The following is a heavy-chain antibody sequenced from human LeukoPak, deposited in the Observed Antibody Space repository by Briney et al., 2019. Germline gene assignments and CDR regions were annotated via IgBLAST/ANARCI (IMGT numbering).Heavy chain of an antibody. J-gene: IGHJ4*02. CDR3: ARDLVGGIWSARF. D-gene: IGHD3-3*01. Sequence: ASVKVSCKASGYTFTGYYVHWVQQAPGQGLEWMGRITPNTGDTIYAQRFQGRATMTRDTSISAAYMELSSLRSDDTAIYYCARDLVGGIWSARFWGQGTLVTVSS. V-gene: IGHV1-2*06. CDR1: GYTFTGYY. CDR2: ITPNTGDT.